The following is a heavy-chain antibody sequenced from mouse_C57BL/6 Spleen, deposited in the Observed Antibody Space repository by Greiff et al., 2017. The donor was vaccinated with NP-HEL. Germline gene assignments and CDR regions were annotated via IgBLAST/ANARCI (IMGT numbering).Heavy chain of an antibody. Sequence: QVQLKQPGAELVKPGASVKMSCKASGYTFTSYWITWVKQRPGQGLEWIGDIYPGSGSTNYIEKFKSKATLTVDTSSSTAYMQLSSLTSEDSAVYYCARRGATVVDYWGQGTTLTVSS. CDR2: IYPGSGST. CDR1: GYTFTSYW. J-gene: IGHJ2*01. CDR3: ARRGATVVDY. D-gene: IGHD1-1*01. V-gene: IGHV1-55*01.